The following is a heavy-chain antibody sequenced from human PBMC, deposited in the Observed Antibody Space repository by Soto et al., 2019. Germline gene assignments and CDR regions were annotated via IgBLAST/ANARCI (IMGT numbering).Heavy chain of an antibody. Sequence: QVQLVQSGAEVKKPGASVKVSCKASGYTFTSYDINWVRQATGQGREWMGWMNPNSGNTGYAQKFQGRVTMTRNTSIRTAYMQLTSLRSGGTHVYFLAGERAAGGTGWFDPWGQGTLVTVSS. D-gene: IGHD6-13*01. CDR2: MNPNSGNT. V-gene: IGHV1-8*01. CDR3: AGERAAGGTGWFDP. CDR1: GYTFTSYD. J-gene: IGHJ5*02.